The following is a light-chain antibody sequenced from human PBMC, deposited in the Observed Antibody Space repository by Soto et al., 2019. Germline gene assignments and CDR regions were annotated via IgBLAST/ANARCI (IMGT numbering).Light chain of an antibody. J-gene: IGLJ1*01. Sequence: QSVPTQPASVSGSPGQSSSISCTGTSSDVGGAYNYVSWYQHHPDKAPKLVIFDVNNRPSGVSNRFSGSKSGNTASLTISGLQAEDEADYYCCYYTSNSTYVFGTGTEVTV. CDR3: CYYTSNSTYV. CDR1: SSDVGGAYNY. CDR2: DVN. V-gene: IGLV2-14*03.